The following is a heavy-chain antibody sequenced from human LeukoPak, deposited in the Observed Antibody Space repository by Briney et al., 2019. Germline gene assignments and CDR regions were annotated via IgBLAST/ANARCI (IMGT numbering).Heavy chain of an antibody. V-gene: IGHV1-18*01. CDR3: ARAGGRRYFDWLLFVPFDF. CDR2: ISAYNGNT. J-gene: IGHJ4*02. D-gene: IGHD3-9*01. Sequence: ASVNVSCKASGYTFTIYGISWVRQAPGQGLEWMGWISAYNGNTNYAQKLQGRVTMTADTSTSTAYMELRSLRSDDTAVYYCARAGGRRYFDWLLFVPFDFWGQGTLVTVSS. CDR1: GYTFTIYG.